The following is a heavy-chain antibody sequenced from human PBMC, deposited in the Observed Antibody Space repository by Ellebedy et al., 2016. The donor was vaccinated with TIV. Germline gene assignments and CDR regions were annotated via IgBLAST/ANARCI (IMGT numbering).Heavy chain of an antibody. CDR1: GFTFSNYA. Sequence: GESLKISCAASGFTFSNYALTWVRQAPGKGLEWVSTISGGSGDTYYADSVKGRFTISRDMSKNTLYLQMNSLRAEDTAVYYCARAPLPSSSSWYPINYWGQGALVTVSS. CDR2: ISGGSGDT. J-gene: IGHJ4*02. D-gene: IGHD6-13*01. V-gene: IGHV3-23*01. CDR3: ARAPLPSSSSWYPINY.